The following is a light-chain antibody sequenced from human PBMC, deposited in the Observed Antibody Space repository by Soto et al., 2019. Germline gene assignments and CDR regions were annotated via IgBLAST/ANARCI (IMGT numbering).Light chain of an antibody. Sequence: EIVLTQSPATLSLSPGERATLSCRASQSVSSYLAWYQQKPGRAPRLLIYGAFSRATGIPDRFSGSGSGTDFNLTISSLQSEDFAVYYCQQYNRWPLTFGGGTKVDI. V-gene: IGKV3D-15*01. CDR1: QSVSSY. CDR3: QQYNRWPLT. J-gene: IGKJ4*01. CDR2: GAF.